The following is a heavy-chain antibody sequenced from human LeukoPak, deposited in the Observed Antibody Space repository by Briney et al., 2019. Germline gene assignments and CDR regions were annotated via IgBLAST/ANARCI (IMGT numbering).Heavy chain of an antibody. Sequence: PGGSLGLSCTASGFIVSSNYMSWVRQAPGKGLEWVSVIYSGGSTYYADSVKGRFTISRDNSKNTLYLQMNSLRAEDTAVYYCARTSADYGEVLFDYWGQGTLVTVSS. CDR2: IYSGGST. J-gene: IGHJ4*02. CDR1: GFIVSSNY. CDR3: ARTSADYGEVLFDY. V-gene: IGHV3-53*01. D-gene: IGHD4/OR15-4a*01.